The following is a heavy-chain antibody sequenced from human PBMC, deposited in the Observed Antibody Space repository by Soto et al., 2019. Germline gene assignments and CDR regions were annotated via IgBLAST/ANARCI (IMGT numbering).Heavy chain of an antibody. V-gene: IGHV3-30*03. CDR1: GFTFSDCC. Sequence: QVQLVESGGGVVQPGRSLRLSCAASGFTFSDCCMHWVRQAPGKGLEWVAVVTYEETEIHYADSVRGRFTISRDNSKNMLYLQLDSLTVESTAVYYCVIEQPSGYWRRAVYWGAGTVITCSS. J-gene: IGHJ4*02. CDR2: VTYEETEI. D-gene: IGHD6-25*01. CDR3: VIEQPSGYWRRAVY.